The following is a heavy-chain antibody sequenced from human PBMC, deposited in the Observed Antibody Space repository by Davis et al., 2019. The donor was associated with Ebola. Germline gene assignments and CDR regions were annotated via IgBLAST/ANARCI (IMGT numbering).Heavy chain of an antibody. CDR1: GTSIVDSY. D-gene: IGHD3-3*01. Sequence: MPSETLSLTCTVSGTSIVDSYWTWIRLPPGQGLEWIGYVHSSGTNNYNPSLQRRLTISVDTSKNQFSLKLRSVTAADTAVYYCAREASPDFWSGYYYYYGMDVWGKGTTVTVSS. V-gene: IGHV4-4*08. CDR3: AREASPDFWSGYYYYYGMDV. J-gene: IGHJ6*04. CDR2: VHSSGTN.